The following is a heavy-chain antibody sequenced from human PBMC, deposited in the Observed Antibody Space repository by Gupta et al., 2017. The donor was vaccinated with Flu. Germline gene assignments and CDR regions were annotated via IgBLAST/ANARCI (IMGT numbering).Heavy chain of an antibody. D-gene: IGHD4-17*01. Sequence: QVTLKESGPVLVKPTETLTLTCTVSGFSLSNARMGVSWIRQPPGKALEWLAHIFSNDEKSYSTSLKSRLTISKDTSKSQVVLTMTNMDPVDTATYYCARIREGQMTTVTYTYGMDVWGQGTTVTVSS. CDR3: ARIREGQMTTVTYTYGMDV. CDR1: GFSLSNARMG. J-gene: IGHJ6*02. CDR2: IFSNDEK. V-gene: IGHV2-26*01.